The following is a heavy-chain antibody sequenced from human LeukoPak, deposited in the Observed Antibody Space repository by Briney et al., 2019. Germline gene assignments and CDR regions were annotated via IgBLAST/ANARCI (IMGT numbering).Heavy chain of an antibody. J-gene: IGHJ3*02. CDR2: IYYSGTT. D-gene: IGHD3-10*01. CDR1: GGSITNFY. V-gene: IGHV4-59*01. CDR3: ARSPGGAFDI. Sequence: KASETLSLTCTVSGGSITNFYGGWIRQSPGKGLELIGYIYYSGTTNYSPSLKSRVSISVDTSKKQFSLKLSSVTAADTAVYYCARSPGGAFDIWGQGTMVSVSS.